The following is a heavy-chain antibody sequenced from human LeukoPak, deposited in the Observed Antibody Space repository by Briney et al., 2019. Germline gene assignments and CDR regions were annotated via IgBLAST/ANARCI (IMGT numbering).Heavy chain of an antibody. J-gene: IGHJ5*02. Sequence: GGSLRLSCAASGFTFSSYAMSWVRQAPGKGLEWVSAISGSGGSTYYADSVKGRFTISRDNSKNTLYLQMNSLRAEDTAVYYCARDHYDFWSGYYIGVSWGQGTLVTVSS. CDR1: GFTFSSYA. CDR2: ISGSGGST. CDR3: ARDHYDFWSGYYIGVS. V-gene: IGHV3-23*01. D-gene: IGHD3-3*01.